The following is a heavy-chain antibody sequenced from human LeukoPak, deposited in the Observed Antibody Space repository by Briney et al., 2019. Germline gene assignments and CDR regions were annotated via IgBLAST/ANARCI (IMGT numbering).Heavy chain of an antibody. CDR2: ISNDGGGT. Sequence: PGGSLRLSCAVSGFIFNNYGLIWVRQAPGKGLEWVSAISNDGGGTNYADFVRGRFTISRDNSKNTLFLQMNSLRAEDTALYYCAKGSSGYFADLWGQGTLVTVSS. CDR1: GFIFNNYG. D-gene: IGHD3-22*01. V-gene: IGHV3-23*01. J-gene: IGHJ5*02. CDR3: AKGSSGYFADL.